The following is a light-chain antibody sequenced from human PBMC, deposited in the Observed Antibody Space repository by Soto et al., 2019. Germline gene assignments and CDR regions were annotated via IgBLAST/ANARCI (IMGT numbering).Light chain of an antibody. J-gene: IGLJ1*01. CDR3: TSYTTSPTLYV. CDR1: SSDVGDYDY. Sequence: QSVLTQPASVSGSPGQSIAISCTGSSSDVGDYDYVSWYQQHPGKAPKLMIYEIRNRPSGVSSRFSGSKSGNTASLTISGLQAEDEADYYCTSYTTSPTLYVFGPGTKVTVL. V-gene: IGLV2-14*01. CDR2: EIR.